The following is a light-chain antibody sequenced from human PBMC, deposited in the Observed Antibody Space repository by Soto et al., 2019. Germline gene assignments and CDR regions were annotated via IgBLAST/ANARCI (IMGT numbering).Light chain of an antibody. CDR1: QSVSSY. CDR2: DVS. V-gene: IGKV3-11*01. J-gene: IGKJ5*01. CDR3: QQYGTTRIT. Sequence: EVVLTQSPVTLSLSPGERATLSCRASQSVSSYLAWYQQKPGQAPRLLIYDVSNRATGIPARFSGSGSETDFTLTISRLEPEDFAVYYCQQYGTTRITFGQGTRLEIK.